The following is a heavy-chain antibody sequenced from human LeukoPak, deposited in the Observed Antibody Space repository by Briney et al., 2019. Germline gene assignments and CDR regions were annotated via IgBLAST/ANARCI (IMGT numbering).Heavy chain of an antibody. CDR1: GFTFNTYY. Sequence: GGSLRLSCEASGFTFNTYYMHRDRQAPGKGLVWVSRTSGDGSTTIYADSVKGRFPISRDNAKNSLYLQMNSLRADDTAVYYCVRVPYWGQGPLVTVPS. J-gene: IGHJ4*02. CDR2: TSGDGSTT. V-gene: IGHV3-74*01. CDR3: VRVPY.